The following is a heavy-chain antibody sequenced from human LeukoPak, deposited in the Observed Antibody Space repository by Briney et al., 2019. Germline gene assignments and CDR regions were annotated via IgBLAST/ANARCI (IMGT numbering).Heavy chain of an antibody. CDR2: INPNSGGT. J-gene: IGHJ4*02. CDR3: ARGGFRPYSSSRPNDY. CDR1: GYTFTGYY. Sequence: EASVKVSCKASGYTFTGYYMHWVRQAPGQGLEWMGWINPNSGGTNYAQKFQGRVTMTRDTSISTAYMELSRLRSDDTAVYYCARGGFRPYSSSRPNDYWGQGTLVTVSS. V-gene: IGHV1-2*02. D-gene: IGHD6-13*01.